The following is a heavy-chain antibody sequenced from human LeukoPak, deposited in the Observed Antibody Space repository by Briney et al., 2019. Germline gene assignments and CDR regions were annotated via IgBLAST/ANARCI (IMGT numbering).Heavy chain of an antibody. CDR1: GYTFTSYD. CDR2: MNPNSGNT. Sequence: GASVKVSCKASGYTFTSYDINWARQATGQGLEWMGWMNPNSGNTGYAQKFQGRVTMTRNTSISTAYMELSSLRSEDTAVYYCARVPRNIAARLSYYYMDVWGKGTTVTVSS. CDR3: ARVPRNIAARLSYYYMDV. J-gene: IGHJ6*03. V-gene: IGHV1-8*01. D-gene: IGHD6-6*01.